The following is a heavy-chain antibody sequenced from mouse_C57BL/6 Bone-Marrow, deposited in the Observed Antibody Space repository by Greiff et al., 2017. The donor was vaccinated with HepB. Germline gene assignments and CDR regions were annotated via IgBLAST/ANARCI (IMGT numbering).Heavy chain of an antibody. Sequence: EVQLQQSGPVLVKPGASVKMSCKASGYTFTDYYMNWVKQSHGKSLEWIGVINPYNGGTSYNQKFKGKATLTVDKSSSTAYMELNSLTSEDSAVYYCARKPYYRGAMDYWGQGTSVTVSS. V-gene: IGHV1-19*01. CDR3: ARKPYYRGAMDY. D-gene: IGHD1-1*01. CDR1: GYTFTDYY. CDR2: INPYNGGT. J-gene: IGHJ4*01.